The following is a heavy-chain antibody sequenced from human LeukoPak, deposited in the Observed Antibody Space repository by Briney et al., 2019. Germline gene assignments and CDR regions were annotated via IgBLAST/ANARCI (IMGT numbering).Heavy chain of an antibody. CDR1: GFTFSSYS. CDR2: ISSSSSYI. CDR3: AKHVGAYYFDY. D-gene: IGHD3-16*01. Sequence: GGSLRLSCAASGFTFSSYSMNWVRQAPGKGLEWVSSISSSSSYIYYADSVKGRFTISRDNSKNTLFLQMNSLRADDTAIYYCAKHVGAYYFDYWGQGTLVTVSS. V-gene: IGHV3-21*04. J-gene: IGHJ4*02.